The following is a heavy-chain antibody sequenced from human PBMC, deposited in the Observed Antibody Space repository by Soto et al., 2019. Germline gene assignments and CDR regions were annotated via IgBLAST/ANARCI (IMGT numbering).Heavy chain of an antibody. CDR3: ARYCSGGSCYGFDY. V-gene: IGHV4-34*01. CDR1: GGSFSNYY. J-gene: IGHJ4*02. CDR2: INHSGST. D-gene: IGHD2-15*01. Sequence: QVQLQRWGAGLLKPSETLSLTCAVYGGSFSNYYWSWIRQPPGKGLEWIGEINHSGSTNYNPSLKRRVTISVDTSKNQFSLKLSSVTAADTAVYYCARYCSGGSCYGFDYWGQGTLVTVSS.